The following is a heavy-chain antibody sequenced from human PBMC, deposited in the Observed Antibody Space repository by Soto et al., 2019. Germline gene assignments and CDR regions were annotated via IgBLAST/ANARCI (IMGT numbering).Heavy chain of an antibody. CDR1: GFTFSSSA. CDR2: VSGSGGTT. CDR3: ARCTVDTIVTSGWCHYLDP. J-gene: IGHJ5*02. Sequence: EVQLLDSGGGLVQPGGSLRLSCAASGFTFSSSAMSWVRQAPGKGLEWVSAVSGSGGTTYYADSVRGRFTISRDNSKNTLDLQMNSLGAEDTAIYFCARCTVDTIVTSGWCHYLDPWGQGTLVTVSS. V-gene: IGHV3-23*01. D-gene: IGHD6-19*01.